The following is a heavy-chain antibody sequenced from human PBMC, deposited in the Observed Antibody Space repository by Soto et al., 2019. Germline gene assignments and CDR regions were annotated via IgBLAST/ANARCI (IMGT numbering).Heavy chain of an antibody. CDR2: IFYTGIT. CDR3: ASVRGGYYYAMDV. J-gene: IGHJ6*02. D-gene: IGHD3-10*02. Sequence: SETLSLTCTVSGGSISSYYWSWIRQTPGKGLEWIGHIFYTGITKYNSSLRSRVTISLDTSKTQFSLKLSSVTAADTAVYYCASVRGGYYYAMDVWGQGTTVTVS. CDR1: GGSISSYY. V-gene: IGHV4-59*12.